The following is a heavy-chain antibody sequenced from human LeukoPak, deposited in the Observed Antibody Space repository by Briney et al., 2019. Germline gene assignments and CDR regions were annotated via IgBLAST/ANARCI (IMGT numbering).Heavy chain of an antibody. J-gene: IGHJ6*03. V-gene: IGHV4-59*01. D-gene: IGHD5-12*01. Sequence: PSETLSLTCAVYGESFVGYYWAWIRQPPGKGLEWIGYIYYTGSTNHNPSLKSRVTISVDTSKNQFSLKLSSVTAADTAVYYCARVVYSGYDFRGAMDVWGKGTTVTVSS. CDR3: ARVVYSGYDFRGAMDV. CDR1: GESFVGYY. CDR2: IYYTGST.